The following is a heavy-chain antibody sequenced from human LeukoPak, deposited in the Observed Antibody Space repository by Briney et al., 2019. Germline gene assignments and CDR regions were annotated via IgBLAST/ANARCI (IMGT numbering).Heavy chain of an antibody. CDR1: GFTFSSYG. Sequence: GGSLRLSCAASGFTFSSYGMHWVRQAPGKGLEWVAFIRYDGSNKYYADSVKGRFTISRDNAKNSLYLQMNSLRAEDTAVYYCARDSYYDSSGYYSYYFDYWGQGTLVTVSS. CDR3: ARDSYYDSSGYYSYYFDY. V-gene: IGHV3-30*02. J-gene: IGHJ4*02. CDR2: IRYDGSNK. D-gene: IGHD3-22*01.